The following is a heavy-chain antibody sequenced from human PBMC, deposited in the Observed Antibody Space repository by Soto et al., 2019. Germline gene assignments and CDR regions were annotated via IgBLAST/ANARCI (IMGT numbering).Heavy chain of an antibody. CDR2: IYYSGST. V-gene: IGHV4-31*03. J-gene: IGHJ5*02. Sequence: QVQLHESGPGLVKPSQTLSLTCTVSGGSISSGGYYWSWIRQHPGKGLEWIGYIYYSGSTYYNPSLKSRVTISVDTSKNQFSLKLSSVTAADTAVYYCARDRRGHFERWFDPWGQGTLVTVSS. CDR3: ARDRRGHFERWFDP. CDR1: GGSISSGGYY.